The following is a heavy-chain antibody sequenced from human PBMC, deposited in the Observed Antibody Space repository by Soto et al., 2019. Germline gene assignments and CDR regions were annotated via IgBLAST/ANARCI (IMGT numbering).Heavy chain of an antibody. J-gene: IGHJ4*02. D-gene: IGHD2-15*01. Sequence: QVQLQQWGAGLLKPSETLSLTCAVYGGSFSGYYWSWIRQPPGKGLEWIGEINHSGSTNYNPSRKSRVTISVDTSKNQFSLKLSSVTAADTAVYYCARGHTDCSGGSCYSFDYWGQGTLVTVSS. CDR3: ARGHTDCSGGSCYSFDY. CDR2: INHSGST. V-gene: IGHV4-34*01. CDR1: GGSFSGYY.